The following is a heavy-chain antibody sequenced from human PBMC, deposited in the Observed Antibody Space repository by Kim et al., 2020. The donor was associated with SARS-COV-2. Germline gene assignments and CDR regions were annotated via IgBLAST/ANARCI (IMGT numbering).Heavy chain of an antibody. D-gene: IGHD6-6*01. CDR3: ARSIAARRFAFDI. Sequence: YNPSLKGRVTISVDTSKNQFSLKLSSVTAADTAVYYCARSIAARRFAFDIWGQGTMVTVSS. J-gene: IGHJ3*02. V-gene: IGHV4-30-2*05.